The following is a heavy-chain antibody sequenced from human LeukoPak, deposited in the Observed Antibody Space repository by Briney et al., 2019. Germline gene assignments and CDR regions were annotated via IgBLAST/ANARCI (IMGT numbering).Heavy chain of an antibody. V-gene: IGHV1-46*01. CDR2: INPSGGST. Sequence: ASVKVSCKASGYTFTSYGISWVRQAPGQGLEWMGIINPSGGSTSYAQKFQGRVTMTRDMSTSTAYMELSSLRAEDTAVYYCARDLEVNCSGGSCYSDYWGQGTLVTVSS. J-gene: IGHJ4*02. CDR1: GYTFTSYG. D-gene: IGHD2-15*01. CDR3: ARDLEVNCSGGSCYSDY.